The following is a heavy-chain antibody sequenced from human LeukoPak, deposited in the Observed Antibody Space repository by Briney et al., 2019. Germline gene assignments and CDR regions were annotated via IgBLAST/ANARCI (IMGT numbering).Heavy chain of an antibody. CDR3: ARGVVPAAIGGWFDP. V-gene: IGHV4-59*01. CDR2: IYYSGST. D-gene: IGHD2-2*02. CDR1: GGSISTYY. J-gene: IGHJ5*02. Sequence: PSETLSLTCSVSGGSISTYYWTWIRQPPGKGLEWIGYIYYSGSTNYNPSLKSRVTISVDTSKNQFSLKLRSVTAADTAVYYCARGVVPAAIGGWFDPWGQGTLSPSPQ.